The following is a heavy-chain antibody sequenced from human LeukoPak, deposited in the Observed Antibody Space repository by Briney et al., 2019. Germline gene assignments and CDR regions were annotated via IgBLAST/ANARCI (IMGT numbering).Heavy chain of an antibody. CDR2: ISYDGSNK. CDR1: GFTFSSYA. J-gene: IGHJ4*02. Sequence: PGGSLRLSCAASGFTFSSYAMHWVRQAPGKGLEWVAVISYDGSNKYYADSVKGRFTISRDNSKNTLYLQMNSLRAEDTAVYYRARDLWHYDSSGYYYFGANFDYWGQGTLVTVSS. CDR3: ARDLWHYDSSGYYYFGANFDY. V-gene: IGHV3-30-3*01. D-gene: IGHD3-22*01.